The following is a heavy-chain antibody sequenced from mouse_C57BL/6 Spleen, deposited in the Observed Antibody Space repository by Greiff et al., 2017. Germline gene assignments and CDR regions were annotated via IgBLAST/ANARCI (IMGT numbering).Heavy chain of an antibody. D-gene: IGHD2-4*01. CDR1: GFTFTDYY. V-gene: IGHV7-3*01. J-gene: IGHJ4*01. CDR3: ARDKRYYDYGYYAMDY. CDR2: IRNKANGYTT. Sequence: EVKLMESGGGLVQPGGSLSLSCAASGFTFTDYYMSWVRQPPGKALEWLGFIRNKANGYTTEYSASVKGRFTISRDNSQSILYLQMNALRAEDSATYYCARDKRYYDYGYYAMDYWGQGTSVTVSS.